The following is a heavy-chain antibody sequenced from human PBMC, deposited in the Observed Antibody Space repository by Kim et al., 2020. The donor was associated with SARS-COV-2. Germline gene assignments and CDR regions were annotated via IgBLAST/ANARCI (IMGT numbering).Heavy chain of an antibody. CDR3: ARVDHDWYNWFDP. Sequence: SETLSLTCAVYGGSFSGYYWSWIRQPPGKGLEWIGEINHSGSTNYNPSLKSRVTISVDTSKNQFSLKLSSVTAADTAVYYCARVDHDWYNWFDPWGQGTLVTVSS. CDR1: GGSFSGYY. D-gene: IGHD3-3*01. J-gene: IGHJ5*02. CDR2: INHSGST. V-gene: IGHV4-34*01.